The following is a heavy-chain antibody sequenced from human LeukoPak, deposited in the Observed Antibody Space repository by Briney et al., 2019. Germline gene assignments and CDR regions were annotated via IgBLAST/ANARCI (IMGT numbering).Heavy chain of an antibody. J-gene: IGHJ3*02. D-gene: IGHD2-2*01. CDR3: ARLGFAGYCSSTSCHDAFDI. V-gene: IGHV4-4*07. Sequence: SETLSLTCTVSGGSISSYYWSWIRQPAGKGLEWIGRIYTSGSTNYNPSLKSRVTMSVDTSKNQFSLKLSSVTAADTAVYYCARLGFAGYCSSTSCHDAFDIWGQGTMVTVSS. CDR1: GGSISSYY. CDR2: IYTSGST.